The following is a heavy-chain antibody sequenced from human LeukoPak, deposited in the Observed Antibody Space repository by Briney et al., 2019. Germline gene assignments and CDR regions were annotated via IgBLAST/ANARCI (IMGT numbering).Heavy chain of an antibody. CDR1: GGTFSSYA. CDR2: IIPIFGTA. CDR3: ARGVDFLAPADY. D-gene: IGHD3/OR15-3a*01. Sequence: ASVKVSCKASGGTFSSYAISWVRQAPGQGLERMGGIIPIFGTANYAQKFQGRVTITADESTSTAYMELSSLRSEDTAVYYCARGVDFLAPADYWGQGTLVTVSS. J-gene: IGHJ4*02. V-gene: IGHV1-69*13.